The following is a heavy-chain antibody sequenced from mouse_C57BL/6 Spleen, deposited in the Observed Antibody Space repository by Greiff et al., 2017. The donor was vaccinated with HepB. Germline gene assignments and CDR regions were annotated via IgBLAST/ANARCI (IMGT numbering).Heavy chain of an antibody. V-gene: IGHV5-17*01. D-gene: IGHD1-1*01. J-gene: IGHJ2*01. CDR2: ISSGSSTI. CDR3: ARGTTVVAYYFDY. Sequence: EVQLVESGGGLVKPGGSLKLSCAASGFTFSDYGMHWVRQAPEKGLEWVAYISSGSSTIYYADTVKGRFTISRDNAKNTLFLQMTSLRSEDTAMYDCARGTTVVAYYFDYWGQGTTLTVSS. CDR1: GFTFSDYG.